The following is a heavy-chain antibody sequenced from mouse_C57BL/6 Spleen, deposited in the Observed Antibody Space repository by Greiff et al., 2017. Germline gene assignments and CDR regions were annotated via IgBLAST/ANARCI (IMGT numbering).Heavy chain of an antibody. D-gene: IGHD1-1*01. V-gene: IGHV1-80*01. J-gene: IGHJ2*01. Sequence: VQLQQSGAELVKPGASVKISCKASGYAFSSYWMNWVKQRPGKGLEWIGQLYPGDGDTNYKGKFKGKATLTADKSSSKASMPRSSLTSEDSAVYFCARGGSSYDDYWGQGTTLTVSS. CDR3: ARGGSSYDDY. CDR2: LYPGDGDT. CDR1: GYAFSSYW.